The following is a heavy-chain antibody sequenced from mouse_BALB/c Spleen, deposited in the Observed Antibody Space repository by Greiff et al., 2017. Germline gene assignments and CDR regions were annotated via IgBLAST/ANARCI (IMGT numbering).Heavy chain of an antibody. Sequence: EVHLVESGGDLVKPGGSLKLSCAASGFTFSSYGMSWVRQTPDKRLEWVATISSGGSYTYYPDSVKGRFTISRDNAKNTLYLQMSSLKSEDTAMYYCARQRTGTSFDYWGQGTTLTVSS. CDR2: ISSGGSYT. V-gene: IGHV5-6*01. CDR1: GFTFSSYG. D-gene: IGHD4-1*01. J-gene: IGHJ2*01. CDR3: ARQRTGTSFDY.